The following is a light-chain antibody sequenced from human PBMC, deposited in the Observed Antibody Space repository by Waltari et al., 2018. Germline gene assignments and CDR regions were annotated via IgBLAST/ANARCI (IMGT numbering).Light chain of an antibody. Sequence: QSALTQPASVSGSPGQSIPISCTGTSSDIGNFNSVSWYQQPPGKSPKLMIFEVTNRPSGISNRFSGSKSDNTAFLTISGLQAEDEADYYCSSYSSSTSLCVFGTGTKVTVL. J-gene: IGLJ1*01. CDR1: SSDIGNFNS. CDR2: EVT. CDR3: SSYSSSTSLCV. V-gene: IGLV2-14*01.